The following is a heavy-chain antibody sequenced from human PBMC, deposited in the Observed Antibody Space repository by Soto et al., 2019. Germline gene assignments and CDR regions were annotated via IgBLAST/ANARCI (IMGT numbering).Heavy chain of an antibody. CDR1: GYSFTSYW. Sequence: GESLKISCKGSGYSFTSYWIGWVRQMPGKGLEWMGIIYPRDSDTRYSPSFQGQVTISADKSISTAYLQWSSLKASDTAMYYCARRIAAADNYYGMDVWGQGTTVTVSS. J-gene: IGHJ6*02. D-gene: IGHD6-13*01. CDR3: ARRIAAADNYYGMDV. CDR2: IYPRDSDT. V-gene: IGHV5-51*01.